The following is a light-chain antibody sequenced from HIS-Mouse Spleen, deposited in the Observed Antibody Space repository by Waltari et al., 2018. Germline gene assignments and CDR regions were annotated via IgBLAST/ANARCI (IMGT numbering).Light chain of an antibody. CDR2: EVS. Sequence: QSALTQPASVSGSPGQSITISCTGTSRDVGGYTYVSRYQPHPGKAPKLMIYEVSHRPSGVSNLFSASNSGNTASLTISGLQADDESDYYCSSYTRSSTLVFCGGTKLTVL. J-gene: IGLJ2*01. CDR1: SRDVGGYTY. V-gene: IGLV2-14*01. CDR3: SSYTRSSTLV.